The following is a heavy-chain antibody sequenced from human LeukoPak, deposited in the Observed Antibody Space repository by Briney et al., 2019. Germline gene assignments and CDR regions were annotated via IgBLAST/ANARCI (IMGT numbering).Heavy chain of an antibody. Sequence: GGSLRLSCAASGFTFSSYAMHWVRQAPGKGLEWVAVISYDGSNKYYADSVKGRFTISRDNSKNTLYLQMNSLRAEDTAVYYCAKDSSGYDYWGQGTLVTVSS. CDR1: GFTFSSYA. V-gene: IGHV3-30*04. D-gene: IGHD3-22*01. CDR3: AKDSSGYDY. J-gene: IGHJ4*02. CDR2: ISYDGSNK.